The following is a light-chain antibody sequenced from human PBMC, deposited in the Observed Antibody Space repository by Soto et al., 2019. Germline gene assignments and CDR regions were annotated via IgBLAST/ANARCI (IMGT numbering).Light chain of an antibody. J-gene: IGKJ4*01. Sequence: DIQMTQSPCTLYASVGDRVTITWRASQDIYTRLAWYQQKPGRAPRLLIYKTAGLESGVPSRFSGNVSGTEYTLTISSLHPHDFATYYCQQYSIYPITFGGGTKLDIK. CDR1: QDIYTR. CDR3: QQYSIYPIT. CDR2: KTA. V-gene: IGKV1-5*03.